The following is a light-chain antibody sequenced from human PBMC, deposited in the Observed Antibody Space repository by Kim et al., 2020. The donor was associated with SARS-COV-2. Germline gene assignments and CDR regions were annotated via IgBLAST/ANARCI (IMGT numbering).Light chain of an antibody. CDR3: QQYNSYSYT. CDR1: QSISSG. J-gene: IGKJ2*01. V-gene: IGKV1-5*03. Sequence: SGGDGVAGTCRARQSISSGLAWYQQEPGKAPKLLIYKASSVESGVPSRFSGSGSGTKFTLTIGSLEPDDFATYYCQQYNSYSYTVGEGTKLEI. CDR2: KAS.